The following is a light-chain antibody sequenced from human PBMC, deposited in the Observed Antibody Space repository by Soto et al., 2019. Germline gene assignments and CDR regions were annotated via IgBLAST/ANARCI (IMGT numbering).Light chain of an antibody. J-gene: IGKJ1*01. Sequence: DIQMTQSPSSLSASVGDRVTITCRASQTISSYLNWYQQKPGKAPKLLIYAASSLQSGVPSTFSGSGSGTDFTLTISSLQPDDFATYYCQQYNSYSRTFGQGTKVDIK. CDR1: QTISSY. V-gene: IGKV1-5*01. CDR2: AAS. CDR3: QQYNSYSRT.